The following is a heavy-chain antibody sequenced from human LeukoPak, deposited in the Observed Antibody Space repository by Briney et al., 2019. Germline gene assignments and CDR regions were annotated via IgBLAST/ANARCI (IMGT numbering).Heavy chain of an antibody. J-gene: IGHJ4*02. CDR3: AKAVTSSWSLFDY. Sequence: GGSLRLSCAASGFTFSSYAMSWVRQAPGKGLEWVSAISGSGGSTYYTDSVKGRFTISRDSFKNTLFLQMNSLRAEDTAVYYCAKAVTSSWSLFDYWGQGTLVTVSS. CDR2: ISGSGGST. V-gene: IGHV3-23*01. D-gene: IGHD6-13*01. CDR1: GFTFSSYA.